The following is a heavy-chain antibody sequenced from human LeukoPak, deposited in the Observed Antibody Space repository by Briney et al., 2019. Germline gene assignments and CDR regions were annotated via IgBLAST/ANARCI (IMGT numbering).Heavy chain of an antibody. CDR2: IIEGGDLK. J-gene: IGHJ4*02. V-gene: IGHV3-7*01. CDR3: ARVGKNGWDFDH. D-gene: IGHD6-19*01. CDR1: GFTFSAYW. Sequence: GGTLRLSCAASGFTFSAYWMTWVRQAPGKGLAWVANIIEGGDLKYYVDSVKGRFTISRDNTKNSLYLQMTSLRADDTAVYYCARVGKNGWDFDHWGQGTLVTVSS.